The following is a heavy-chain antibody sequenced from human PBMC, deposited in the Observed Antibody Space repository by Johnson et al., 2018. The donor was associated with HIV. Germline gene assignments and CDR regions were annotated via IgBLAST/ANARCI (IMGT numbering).Heavy chain of an antibody. CDR2: INWNGGDT. CDR1: GFTFNDYD. V-gene: IGHV3-20*04. CDR3: VRKVLIGAGVDAFDI. Sequence: VQLVESGGGVVRPGGSLRLSCAASGFTFNDYDMTWIRQVPGNGLEWVSGINWNGGDTGYADSVKGRFTISRDNAKNSLFLQMNSLRTEDTALFYCVRKVLIGAGVDAFDIWGQGTMVIVSS. J-gene: IGHJ3*02. D-gene: IGHD3-3*01.